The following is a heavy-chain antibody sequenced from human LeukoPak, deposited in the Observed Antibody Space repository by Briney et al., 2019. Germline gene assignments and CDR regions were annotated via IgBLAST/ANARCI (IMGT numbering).Heavy chain of an antibody. CDR3: AKDPPFGGN. CDR1: GFTFSIYW. CDR2: IKGDGSEK. J-gene: IGHJ4*02. V-gene: IGHV3-7*01. D-gene: IGHD1-26*01. Sequence: GGYLRLSCTAAGFTFSIYWLSWVRQAPGKGLEWVANIKGDGSEKNYVGSVKGRFTISRDNAKNSLYLQMNSLRAEDTAVYYCAKDPPFGGNWGQGTLVTVSS.